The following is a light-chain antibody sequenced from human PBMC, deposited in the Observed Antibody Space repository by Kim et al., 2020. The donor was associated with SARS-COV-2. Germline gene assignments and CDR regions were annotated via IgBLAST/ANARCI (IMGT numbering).Light chain of an antibody. V-gene: IGLV3-1*01. CDR3: QAWDSSTVV. J-gene: IGLJ2*01. Sequence: VAPGQTASITCSGDKMGDKYACWYQQKPGQSPVLVIYQDSKRPSGIPERFSGSNSGNTATLTISGTQAMDEADYYCQAWDSSTVVFGGGTQLTVL. CDR1: KMGDKY. CDR2: QDS.